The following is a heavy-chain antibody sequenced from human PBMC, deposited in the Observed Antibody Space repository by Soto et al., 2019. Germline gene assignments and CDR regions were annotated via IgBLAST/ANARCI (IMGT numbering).Heavy chain of an antibody. D-gene: IGHD3-9*01. Sequence: SQTLSLTCAISGDSVSSNSAAWNWIRPSPSRGLEWLGRTYYRSKWYNDYAVSVKSRITINPDTSKNQFSLQLNSVTPEDTAVYYCARAPYYDILTGYLKRENAFDIWGQGTMVTVSS. CDR2: TYYRSKWYN. CDR3: ARAPYYDILTGYLKRENAFDI. CDR1: GDSVSSNSAA. J-gene: IGHJ3*02. V-gene: IGHV6-1*01.